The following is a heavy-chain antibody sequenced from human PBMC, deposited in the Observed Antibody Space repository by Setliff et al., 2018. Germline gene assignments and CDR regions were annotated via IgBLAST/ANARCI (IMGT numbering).Heavy chain of an antibody. D-gene: IGHD1-26*01. CDR2: INAGNGNT. V-gene: IGHV1-3*01. CDR1: GYTFTNYA. Sequence: VASVKVSCKASGYTFTNYAMHWVRQAPGQRLEWMGWINAGNGNTKYSQKFQGRVTIMTDESTSTAYMELSSLTSEDTAVYYCAREGVHTRSSTDYHYYMDVWGRGTMVTVSS. CDR3: AREGVHTRSSTDYHYYMDV. J-gene: IGHJ6*03.